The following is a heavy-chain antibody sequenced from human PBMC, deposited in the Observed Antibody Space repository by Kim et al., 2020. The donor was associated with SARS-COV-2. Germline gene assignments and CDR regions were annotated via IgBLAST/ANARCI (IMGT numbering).Heavy chain of an antibody. V-gene: IGHV3-21*01. CDR2: ISSSSSYI. Sequence: GGSLRLSCAASGFTFSSYSMNWVRQAPGKGLEWVSSISSSSSYIYYADSVKGRFTISRDNAKNSLYLQMNSLRAEDTAVYYCARNRISYSYGSGYYYGMDVWGQGTTVTVSS. CDR1: GFTFSSYS. J-gene: IGHJ6*02. CDR3: ARNRISYSYGSGYYYGMDV. D-gene: IGHD3-10*01.